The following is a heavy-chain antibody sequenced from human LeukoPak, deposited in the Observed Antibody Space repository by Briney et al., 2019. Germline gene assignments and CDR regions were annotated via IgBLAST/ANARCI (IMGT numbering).Heavy chain of an antibody. D-gene: IGHD1-26*01. CDR3: ARGSGVIDH. CDR1: GGSFSGYY. V-gene: IGHV4-34*01. Sequence: SETLSLTCAVYGGSFSGYYWSWIRQPPGKGLEWIGEINHSGSTNYNPSLKSRVTISVDTSKNQFSLKLSSVTAADTAVYYCARGSGVIDHWGQGTLVTVSS. CDR2: INHSGST. J-gene: IGHJ4*02.